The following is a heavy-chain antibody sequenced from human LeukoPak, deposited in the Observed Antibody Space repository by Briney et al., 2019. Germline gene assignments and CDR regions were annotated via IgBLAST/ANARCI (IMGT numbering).Heavy chain of an antibody. CDR3: KAGIAAAGTINYYGMDV. J-gene: IGHJ6*02. D-gene: IGHD6-13*01. CDR2: ISGSGTTT. Sequence: GGSLRLSCAASGFTFSSYAMSWVRQAPGEGLEWVSAISGSGTTTYYADSVKGRFAISRDNSKNTAYLQMNSLKTEDTAVYYCKAGIAAAGTINYYGMDVWGQGTTVTVSS. V-gene: IGHV3-23*01. CDR1: GFTFSSYA.